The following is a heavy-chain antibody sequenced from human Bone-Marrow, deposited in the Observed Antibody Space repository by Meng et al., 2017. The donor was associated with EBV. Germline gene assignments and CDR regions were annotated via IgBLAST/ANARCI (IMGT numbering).Heavy chain of an antibody. CDR3: ARDVYASGTYRADP. J-gene: IGHJ5*02. V-gene: IGHV1-8*01. CDR2: MDPNSGNT. D-gene: IGHD3-10*01. CDR1: GYTLTRYD. Sequence: QGHVVQSGAEVKKPGASVKVSCKASGYTLTRYDINWVRQATGQGLEWMGWMDPNSGNTGFAQKFQGRVTMTRNTSISTAYMELSALTSEDTAVYYCARDVYASGTYRADPWGQGTLVTVSS.